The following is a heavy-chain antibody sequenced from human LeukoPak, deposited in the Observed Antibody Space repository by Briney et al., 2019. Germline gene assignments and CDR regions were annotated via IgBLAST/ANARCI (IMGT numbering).Heavy chain of an antibody. V-gene: IGHV1-18*01. CDR3: ARGSLAYDILTGPPRDYYYMDV. CDR1: GYTFTSYG. D-gene: IGHD3-9*01. CDR2: ISAYNGNT. Sequence: ASVKVSCKASGYTFTSYGISWVRQAPGQGLEWMGWISAYNGNTNYAQKLQGRVTMTTDTSTSTAYMELRSLRSDDTAVYYCARGSLAYDILTGPPRDYYYMDVWGKGTTVTVSS. J-gene: IGHJ6*03.